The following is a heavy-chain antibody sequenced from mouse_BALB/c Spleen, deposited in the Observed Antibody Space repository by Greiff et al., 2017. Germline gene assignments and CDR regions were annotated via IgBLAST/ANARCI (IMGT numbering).Heavy chain of an antibody. CDR1: GYSITSDYA. D-gene: IGHD1-2*01. CDR3: ARDYYGYGAMDY. Sequence: VQLKESGPGLVKPSQSLSLTCTVTGYSITSDYAWNWIRQFPGNKLEWMGYISYSGSTSYNPSLKSRISITRDTSKNQFFLQLNSVTTEDTATYYCARDYYGYGAMDYWGQGTSVTVSS. J-gene: IGHJ4*01. CDR2: ISYSGST. V-gene: IGHV3-2*02.